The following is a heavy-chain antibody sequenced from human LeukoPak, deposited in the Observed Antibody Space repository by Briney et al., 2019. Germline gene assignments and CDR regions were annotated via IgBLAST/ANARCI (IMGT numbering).Heavy chain of an antibody. J-gene: IGHJ4*02. CDR2: IRYDGSNK. V-gene: IGHV3-30*02. CDR3: AKAEDSSGYKPSFGC. D-gene: IGHD3-22*01. CDR1: GFTFSSYG. Sequence: GGSLRLSCAASGFTFSSYGIHWVRQAPGKGLEWVAFIRYDGSNKYYADSVKGRFTISRDNSKNTLYLQMNSLRAEDTAVYYCAKAEDSSGYKPSFGCWGQGTLVTVSS.